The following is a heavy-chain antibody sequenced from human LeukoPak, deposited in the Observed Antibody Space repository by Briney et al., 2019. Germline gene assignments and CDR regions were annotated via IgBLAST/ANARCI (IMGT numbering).Heavy chain of an antibody. J-gene: IGHJ6*02. CDR3: AKIVGYNYNYGIDV. CDR2: ISGSGGST. V-gene: IGHV3-23*01. D-gene: IGHD5-24*01. Sequence: GGSLRLSCAASGFTFSSYARSWVRQAPGKGLEWVSAISGSGGSTYYADSVKGRFTISRDNSKNTLYLQMNSLRAEDTAVYYCAKIVGYNYNYGIDVWGQGTTVTVSS. CDR1: GFTFSSYA.